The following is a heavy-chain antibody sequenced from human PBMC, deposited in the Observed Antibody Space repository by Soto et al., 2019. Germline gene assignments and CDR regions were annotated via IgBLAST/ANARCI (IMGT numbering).Heavy chain of an antibody. CDR2: IWYDGSNK. D-gene: IGHD3-9*01. Sequence: QVQLVESGGGVVQPGRSLRLSCAASGFTFSSYGMHWVRQAPGKGLEWVAVIWYDGSNKYYADSVKGRFTISRDNSKNTLYLQMNSLGAEDTAVYYCARDGANYDILTGYYVTIGLFDYWGQGTLVTVSS. J-gene: IGHJ4*02. V-gene: IGHV3-33*01. CDR3: ARDGANYDILTGYYVTIGLFDY. CDR1: GFTFSSYG.